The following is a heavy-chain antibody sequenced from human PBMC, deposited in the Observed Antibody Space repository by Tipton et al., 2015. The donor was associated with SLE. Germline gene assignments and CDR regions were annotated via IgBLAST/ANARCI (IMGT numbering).Heavy chain of an antibody. CDR2: IYTGGAA. J-gene: IGHJ6*03. V-gene: IGHV3-53*01. CDR1: GFTVSSNY. CDR3: ASATTKGAYYYMDI. Sequence: GSLRLSCAGSGFTVSSNYMNWVRQAPGKGLEWVSVIYTGGAAYYADSVKGRFTISRDNSKNTLYLQMNSLRADDTAVYYCASATTKGAYYYMDIWGKGTTVTVSS. D-gene: IGHD4-17*01.